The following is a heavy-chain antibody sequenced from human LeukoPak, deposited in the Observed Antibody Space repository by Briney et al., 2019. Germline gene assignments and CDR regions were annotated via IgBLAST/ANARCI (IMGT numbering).Heavy chain of an antibody. CDR2: ISSSSSYI. D-gene: IGHD6-13*01. J-gene: IGHJ4*02. Sequence: GGSLRLSCAASGFTFSSYSMNWVRQAPGKGLEWVSSISSSSSYIYYADSVKGRFTISRDNAKNSLYLQMNSLRAEGTAVYYCARRIAAAGTLGYWGQGTLVTVSS. CDR3: ARRIAAAGTLGY. CDR1: GFTFSSYS. V-gene: IGHV3-21*01.